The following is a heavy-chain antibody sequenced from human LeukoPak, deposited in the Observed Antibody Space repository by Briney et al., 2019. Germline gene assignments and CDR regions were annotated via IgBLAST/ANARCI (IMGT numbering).Heavy chain of an antibody. CDR1: GFIVSSNY. CDR2: IYSGGDT. CDR3: ARRHDSGYFDS. J-gene: IGHJ4*02. Sequence: GGSLRLSCAASGFIVSSNYMTWVRQAPGKGLEWLLVIYSGGDTYYADSVKGRFTISRDNSKNTLYLQMNSLRAGDTAVYYCARRHDSGYFDSWGQGTLVTVSS. V-gene: IGHV3-66*02. D-gene: IGHD3-22*01.